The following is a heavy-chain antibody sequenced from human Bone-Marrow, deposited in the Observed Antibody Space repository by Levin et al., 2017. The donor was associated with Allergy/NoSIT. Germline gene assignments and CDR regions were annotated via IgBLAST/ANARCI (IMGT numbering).Heavy chain of an antibody. Sequence: TSETLSLTCTVSGYSISSGYYWGWIRQPPGKGLEWIGSIYHSGSTYYNPSLKSRVTISVDTSKNQFSLKLSSVTAADTAVYYCARDRRGISSSCDYWGQGTLVTVSS. V-gene: IGHV4-38-2*02. CDR1: GYSISSGYY. J-gene: IGHJ4*02. CDR3: ARDRRGISSSCDY. CDR2: IYHSGST. D-gene: IGHD6-13*01.